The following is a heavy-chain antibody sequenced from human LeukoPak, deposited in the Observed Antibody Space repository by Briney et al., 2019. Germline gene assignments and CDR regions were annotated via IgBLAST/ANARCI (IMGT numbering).Heavy chain of an antibody. CDR2: ISSSSSYI. J-gene: IGHJ3*02. V-gene: IGHV3-21*01. CDR1: GFTFSSYS. D-gene: IGHD1-26*01. Sequence: GGSLRLSCAASGFTFSSYSMNWVRQAPGKGLEWVSSISSSSSYIYYADSVKGRFTISRDNAKNSLYLQMNSLRAEDTAVYYCARDRIVGRLHDAFDIWGQGTMVTVSS. CDR3: ARDRIVGRLHDAFDI.